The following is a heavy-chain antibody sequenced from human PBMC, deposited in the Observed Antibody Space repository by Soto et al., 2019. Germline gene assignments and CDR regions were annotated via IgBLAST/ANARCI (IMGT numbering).Heavy chain of an antibody. Sequence: ASVKVSCKASGYTFTSYAMHSVRQAPGQRLEWMGWINAGNGNTKYSQKFQGRVTITRDTSASTAYMELSSLRSEDTAVYYCARDVGSGTYYNIYNWFDPWGQGTLVTVT. J-gene: IGHJ5*02. D-gene: IGHD3-10*01. CDR2: INAGNGNT. CDR1: GYTFTSYA. V-gene: IGHV1-3*01. CDR3: ARDVGSGTYYNIYNWFDP.